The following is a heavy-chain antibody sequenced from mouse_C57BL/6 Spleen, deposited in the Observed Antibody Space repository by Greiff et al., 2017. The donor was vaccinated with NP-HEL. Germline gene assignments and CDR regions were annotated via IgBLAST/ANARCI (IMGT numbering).Heavy chain of an antibody. CDR1: GYTFTSYW. CDR3: ARREGYYYGSSPAWFAY. CDR2: IYPSDSET. V-gene: IGHV1-61*01. Sequence: QVQLQQPGAELVRPGSSVKLSCKASGYTFTSYWMDWVKQRPGQGLEWIGNIYPSDSETHYNQKFKDKATLTVDKSSSTAYMQLSSLTSEDSAVYYCARREGYYYGSSPAWFAYWGQGTLVTVSA. J-gene: IGHJ3*01. D-gene: IGHD1-1*01.